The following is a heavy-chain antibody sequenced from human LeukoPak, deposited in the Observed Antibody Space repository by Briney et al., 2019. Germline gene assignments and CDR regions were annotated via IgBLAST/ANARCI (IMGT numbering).Heavy chain of an antibody. Sequence: GGSLRLSCAASGFTFSSYAVSWVRQAPGKGLEWVSAISGSGGSTYYADSVRGRFTISRDNSKHTLYLQMNSLRAEDTAVYYCAKDKGITARFDYWGQGTLVTVSS. CDR2: ISGSGGST. D-gene: IGHD1-20*01. J-gene: IGHJ4*02. CDR3: AKDKGITARFDY. V-gene: IGHV3-23*01. CDR1: GFTFSSYA.